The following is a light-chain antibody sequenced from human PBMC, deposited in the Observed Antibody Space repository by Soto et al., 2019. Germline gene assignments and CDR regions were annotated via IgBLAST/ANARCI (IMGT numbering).Light chain of an antibody. CDR3: CSYAGDPYV. CDR1: SSDVDGYDY. Sequence: QSVLTQPRSVSASPGQSVAISCTGTSSDVDGYDYVSWYQQHPGKAPKLMIYDVHKRPSGVPDRFSGSKSGNTASLTISGLQAEDEADYYCCSYAGDPYVFGPGTKVTVL. CDR2: DVH. V-gene: IGLV2-11*01. J-gene: IGLJ1*01.